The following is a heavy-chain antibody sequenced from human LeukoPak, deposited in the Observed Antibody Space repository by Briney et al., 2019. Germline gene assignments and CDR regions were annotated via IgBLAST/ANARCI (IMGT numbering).Heavy chain of an antibody. CDR3: ARDLVMVNTPGDDFDY. V-gene: IGHV3-74*01. CDR1: GFSFSGYW. CDR2: INEDGSFT. D-gene: IGHD2-21*01. Sequence: GGSLRLSCAASGFSFSGYWMHWVRQAPGKGLVGVSRINEDGSFTPYADSVKGRFTVSRDNAKNTLYLQMNSLRAEDTAVYYCARDLVMVNTPGDDFDYWGRGTLVTVSS. J-gene: IGHJ4*02.